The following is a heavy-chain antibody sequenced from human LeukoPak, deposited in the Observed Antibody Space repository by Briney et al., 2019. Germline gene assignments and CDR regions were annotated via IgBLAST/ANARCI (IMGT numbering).Heavy chain of an antibody. CDR1: GYTFTNYG. Sequence: ASVKVSCKASGYTFTNYGISWVRQAPGQGLERMGWISTYNAKTNSAQRFQGRFTMTADTSTDTAYMELRSLTSDDTAVFYCARDLVSLLYGSGIDYWGQGTQVTVSA. CDR3: ARDLVSLLYGSGIDY. D-gene: IGHD3-10*01. CDR2: ISTYNAKT. V-gene: IGHV1-18*01. J-gene: IGHJ4*02.